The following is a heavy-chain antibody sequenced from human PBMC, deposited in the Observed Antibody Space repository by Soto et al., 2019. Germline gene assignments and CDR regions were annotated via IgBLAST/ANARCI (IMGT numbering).Heavy chain of an antibody. CDR3: ARGSYYDSSGYYPY. D-gene: IGHD3-22*01. CDR1: GGSISSGGYY. J-gene: IGHJ4*02. V-gene: IGHV4-31*03. CDR2: IYYSGST. Sequence: QVQLQESGPGLVKPSQTLSLTCTVSGGSISSGGYYWSWVRQHPGKGLEWIGYIYYSGSTFYNPSHKSRVTIAVDTSKNQFSLKLSSVTAADTAVYYCARGSYYDSSGYYPYWGQGTLVTVCS.